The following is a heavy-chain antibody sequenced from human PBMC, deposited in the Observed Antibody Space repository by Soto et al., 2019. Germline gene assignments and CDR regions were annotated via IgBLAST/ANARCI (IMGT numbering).Heavy chain of an antibody. CDR3: ARGPAVAGAGWWFDP. Sequence: SETLSLTCTVSGGSISSYYWSWIRQPPGKGLEWIGYIYYSGSTNYNPSLKSRVTISIDTSKSHFSLKLSSLTAADTAVYYCARGPAVAGAGWWFDPWGQGTLVTVSS. CDR2: IYYSGST. D-gene: IGHD6-19*01. V-gene: IGHV4-59*01. J-gene: IGHJ5*02. CDR1: GGSISSYY.